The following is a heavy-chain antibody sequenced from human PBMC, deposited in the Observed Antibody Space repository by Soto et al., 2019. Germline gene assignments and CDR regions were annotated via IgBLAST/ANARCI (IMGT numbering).Heavy chain of an antibody. Sequence: PGESLKISCKGSGYSFTSYWIGWVRQMPGKGLEWMGIIYPGDSDTRYSPSFQGQVTISADKSISTAYLQWSSLKASDTAMYYCARHRGGVVVPAAMDPASYHYYHLDVWGKGTTVTVYS. D-gene: IGHD2-2*01. CDR2: IYPGDSDT. CDR3: ARHRGGVVVPAAMDPASYHYYHLDV. J-gene: IGHJ6*03. CDR1: GYSFTSYW. V-gene: IGHV5-51*01.